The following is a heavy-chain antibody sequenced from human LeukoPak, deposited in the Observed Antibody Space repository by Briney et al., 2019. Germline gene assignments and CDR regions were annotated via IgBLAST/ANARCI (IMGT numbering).Heavy chain of an antibody. V-gene: IGHV1-2*02. CDR1: GYTFTSYG. CDR3: ARGRWELPDY. CDR2: INPNSGGT. D-gene: IGHD1-26*01. J-gene: IGHJ4*02. Sequence: ASVKVSCKASGYTFTSYGISWVRQAPGQGLEWMGWINPNSGGTNYAQKFQGRVTMTRDTSISTAYMELSRLRSDDTAVYYCARGRWELPDYWGQGTLVTVSS.